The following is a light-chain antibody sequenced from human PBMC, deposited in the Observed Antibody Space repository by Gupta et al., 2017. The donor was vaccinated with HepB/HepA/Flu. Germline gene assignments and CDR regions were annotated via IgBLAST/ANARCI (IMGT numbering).Light chain of an antibody. J-gene: IGKJ4*01. CDR1: ESVIKY. V-gene: IGKV3-11*01. CDR2: DTS. Sequence: EIVLTQSPSTLSLSPGERATLSCRASESVIKYLAWYQQRPGQAPRVLIYDTSNRATGIPARFSGSGYGTDFTLTISSRELEDFAVYYCQQRDKWPPLTFGGGTKLEIK. CDR3: QQRDKWPPLT.